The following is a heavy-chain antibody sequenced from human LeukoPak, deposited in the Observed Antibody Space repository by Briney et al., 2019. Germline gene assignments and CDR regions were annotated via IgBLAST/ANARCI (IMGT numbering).Heavy chain of an antibody. Sequence: GGSLRLSCAASGFRFSTYWMNWVRQAPGKGLEWLANINKDGSTTNYIDSVRGRFTISRDNAKNLLYLQVNSLRAEDTAVYYCAREALRITMIVVVPDAFDIWGQGTMVTVSS. CDR3: AREALRITMIVVVPDAFDI. CDR1: GFRFSTYW. D-gene: IGHD3-22*01. J-gene: IGHJ3*02. CDR2: INKDGSTT. V-gene: IGHV3-7*01.